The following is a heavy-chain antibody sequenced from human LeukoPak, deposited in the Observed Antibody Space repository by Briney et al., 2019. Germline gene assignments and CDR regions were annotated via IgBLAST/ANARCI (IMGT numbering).Heavy chain of an antibody. CDR2: ISSSGSTI. CDR3: ARVGMVEYCSSTSCSYYYYYYMDV. J-gene: IGHJ6*03. CDR1: GFTFSDYY. D-gene: IGHD2-2*01. Sequence: PGGSLRLSCAASGFTFSDYYMSWIRQAPGKGLEWVSYISSSGSTIYYADSVKGRFTISRDNAKNSLYLQMNSLRAEDTAVYYCARVGMVEYCSSTSCSYYYYYYMDVWGKGTTVTVSS. V-gene: IGHV3-11*01.